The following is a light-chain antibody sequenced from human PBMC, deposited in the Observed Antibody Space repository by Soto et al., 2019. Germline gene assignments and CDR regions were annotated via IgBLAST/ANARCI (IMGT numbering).Light chain of an antibody. V-gene: IGKV3-15*01. CDR2: GAS. CDR3: QQYNNWPQM. Sequence: EIVMTQSPATLSVSPGERATLSCRASRSVSSNLAWYQQKPGQAPRLLIYGASTRATGIPARFSGSGSGTEFTLTISSLQSEDFAVYYCQQYNNWPQMFGQGTKVDIK. CDR1: RSVSSN. J-gene: IGKJ1*01.